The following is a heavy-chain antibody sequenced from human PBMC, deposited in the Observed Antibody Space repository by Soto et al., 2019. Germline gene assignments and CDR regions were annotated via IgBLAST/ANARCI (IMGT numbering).Heavy chain of an antibody. J-gene: IGHJ3*01. CDR3: ARGPTEFCSGGSCYRDGGIVL. Sequence: GGSLRLSCAASGFTFSSYDMHWVRQATGKGLEWVSAIGTAGDTYYPGSVKGRFTISRENAKNSLYLQMNSLRAGDTAVYYCARGPTEFCSGGSCYRDGGIVLWGQGTMVTVSS. CDR1: GFTFSSYD. CDR2: IGTAGDT. D-gene: IGHD2-15*01. V-gene: IGHV3-13*01.